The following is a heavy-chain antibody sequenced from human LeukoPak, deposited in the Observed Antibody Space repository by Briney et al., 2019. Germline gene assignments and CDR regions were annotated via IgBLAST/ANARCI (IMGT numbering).Heavy chain of an antibody. J-gene: IGHJ5*02. CDR3: AKEKGPAVAAAVLNWFDP. V-gene: IGHV3-30*04. Sequence: HSGRSLRLSCAASGFTFSSYAMHWVRQAPGKGLEWVAVISYDGSNKYYADSVKGRFTISRGNSKNTLYLQMNSLRAEDTAVYYCAKEKGPAVAAAVLNWFDPWGQGTLVTVSS. CDR2: ISYDGSNK. D-gene: IGHD6-13*01. CDR1: GFTFSSYA.